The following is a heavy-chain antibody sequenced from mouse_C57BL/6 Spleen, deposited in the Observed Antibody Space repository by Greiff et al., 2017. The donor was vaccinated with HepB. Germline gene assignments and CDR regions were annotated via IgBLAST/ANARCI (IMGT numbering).Heavy chain of an antibody. CDR3: ARRENGYDYPLAMDY. CDR2: IWSGGST. Sequence: VMLVESGPGLVQPSQSLSITCTVSGFSLTSYGVHWVRQSPGKGLEWLGVIWSGGSTDYNAAFISRLSISKDNSKSQVFFKMNSLQADDTAIYYCARRENGYDYPLAMDYWGQGTSVTVSS. V-gene: IGHV2-2*01. CDR1: GFSLTSYG. J-gene: IGHJ4*01. D-gene: IGHD2-4*01.